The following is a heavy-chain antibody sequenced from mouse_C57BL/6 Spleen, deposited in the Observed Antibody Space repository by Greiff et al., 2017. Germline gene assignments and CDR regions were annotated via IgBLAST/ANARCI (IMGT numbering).Heavy chain of an antibody. J-gene: IGHJ3*01. D-gene: IGHD2-3*01. CDR2: IYPGSGST. CDR1: GYTFTSYW. V-gene: IGHV1-55*01. CDR3: AREGIRQAVGWLGAY. Sequence: VQLQQPGAELVKPGASVKMSCKASGYTFTSYWITWVKQRPGQGLEWIGDIYPGSGSTNYNEKFKSKATLTVDTSSSTAYMRLSSLTSEYSAVYYCAREGIRQAVGWLGAYWCQGTLVTVSA.